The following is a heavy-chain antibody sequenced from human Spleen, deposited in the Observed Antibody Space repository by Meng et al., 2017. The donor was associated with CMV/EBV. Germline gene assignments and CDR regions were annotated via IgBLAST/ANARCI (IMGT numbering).Heavy chain of an antibody. CDR2: VRSKAYGGTK. V-gene: IGHV3-49*04. CDR3: TSPITFGGVIVRG. J-gene: IGHJ4*02. CDR1: GFSFADYA. D-gene: IGHD3-16*02. Sequence: GGSLRLSCTGSGFSFADYAINWVRQAPGKGLEWVGFVRSKAYGGTKEYAASVKGRFTISRDDSKNIAYLRMNSLKTEDTAVYYCTSPITFGGVIVRGWGQGTLVTVSS.